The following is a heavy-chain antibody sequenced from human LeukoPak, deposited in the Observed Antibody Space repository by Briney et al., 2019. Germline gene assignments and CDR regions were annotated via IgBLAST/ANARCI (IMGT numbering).Heavy chain of an antibody. V-gene: IGHV3-23*01. Sequence: GGSLRLSCAASGFTFDDYAMHWVRQAPGKGLEWVSAISGSGGSTYYADSVKGRFTISRDNSKNTLYLQMNSLRAEDTAVYYCARIVATTPRSNWFDPWGQGTLVTVSS. CDR1: GFTFDDYA. CDR2: ISGSGGST. D-gene: IGHD5-12*01. CDR3: ARIVATTPRSNWFDP. J-gene: IGHJ5*02.